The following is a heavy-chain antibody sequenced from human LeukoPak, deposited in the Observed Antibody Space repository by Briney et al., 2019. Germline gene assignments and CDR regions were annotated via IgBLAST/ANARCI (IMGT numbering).Heavy chain of an antibody. CDR3: TSLLIQLWPT. J-gene: IGHJ4*02. D-gene: IGHD5-18*01. V-gene: IGHV3-9*01. CDR1: GFTFDDYA. CDR2: ISWNSGSI. Sequence: PGRSLRLSCAASGFTFDDYAMHWVRQAPGKGLEWVSGISWNSGSIGYADSVKGRFTISRDNAKNSLYLQMNSLRAEDTAVYYCTSLLIQLWPTWGQGTLVTVSS.